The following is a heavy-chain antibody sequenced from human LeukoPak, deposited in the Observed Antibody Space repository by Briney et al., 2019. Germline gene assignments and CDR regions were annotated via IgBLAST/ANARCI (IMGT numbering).Heavy chain of an antibody. Sequence: PSGTLSLTCAVSGGSISSSNWWSWDRQPPGKGLEWIGEIYHSGSTNYNPSLKSRVTISVDKSKNQFSLKLSSVTAADTAVYYCARRYSGYDEYFDYRGQGTLVTVSS. J-gene: IGHJ4*02. V-gene: IGHV4-4*02. CDR2: IYHSGST. D-gene: IGHD5-12*01. CDR3: ARRYSGYDEYFDY. CDR1: GGSISSSNW.